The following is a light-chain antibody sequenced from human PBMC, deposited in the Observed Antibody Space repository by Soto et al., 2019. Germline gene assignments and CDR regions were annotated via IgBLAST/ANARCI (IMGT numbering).Light chain of an antibody. J-gene: IGLJ2*01. CDR2: DVS. CDR3: SSYTSSSTLVV. CDR1: SSDGGGYNY. V-gene: IGLV2-14*01. Sequence: QSALTQPASVSGSPGQSITISCTGTSSDGGGYNYVSWYQQHPGKAPKLMIYDVSNWPSGVSNRFSGSKSGNTASLTISGLQAEDEADYYCSSYTSSSTLVVFGGGTKLTVL.